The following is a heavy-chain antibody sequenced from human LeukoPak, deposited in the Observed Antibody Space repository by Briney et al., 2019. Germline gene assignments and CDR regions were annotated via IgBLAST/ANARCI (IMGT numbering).Heavy chain of an antibody. Sequence: GESLKISCKGSGYSFTSYWIGWVRQTPGKGLEWMGIIYPGDSDTRYSPSFQGQVTISADKSISTAYLQWSSLKASDTAMYYCARRYYGSGSYYNWFGPWGQGTLVTVSS. J-gene: IGHJ5*02. CDR3: ARRYYGSGSYYNWFGP. V-gene: IGHV5-51*01. CDR2: IYPGDSDT. D-gene: IGHD3-10*01. CDR1: GYSFTSYW.